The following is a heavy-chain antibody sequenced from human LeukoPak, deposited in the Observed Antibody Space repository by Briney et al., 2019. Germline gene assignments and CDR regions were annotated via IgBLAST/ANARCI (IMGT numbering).Heavy chain of an antibody. CDR1: GYNFTTYW. Sequence: GESLKISCEGSGYNFTTYWIGWVRQMPGKGLEWMGILYPGDSDTRYSPSFQGQVTISADKPISTAYLQWSSLKASDTAMYYCARSESDYYFDYWGQGTLVTVSS. CDR3: ARSESDYYFDY. V-gene: IGHV5-51*04. CDR2: LYPGDSDT. J-gene: IGHJ4*02. D-gene: IGHD1-14*01.